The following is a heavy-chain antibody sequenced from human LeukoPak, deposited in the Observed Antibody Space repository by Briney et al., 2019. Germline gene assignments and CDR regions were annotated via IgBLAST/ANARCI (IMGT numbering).Heavy chain of an antibody. CDR3: ARSRGVVLAAIWENWFDP. Sequence: GSSVTVSCKASGGTFNSYAISWVRQAPGQGLEWMGGIIPIFGTANYAQKFQGRVTITTDESTSTAYMELSSLRSEDTAVYYCARSRGVVLAAIWENWFDPWGQGTLVTASS. D-gene: IGHD2-2*01. J-gene: IGHJ5*02. V-gene: IGHV1-69*05. CDR1: GGTFNSYA. CDR2: IIPIFGTA.